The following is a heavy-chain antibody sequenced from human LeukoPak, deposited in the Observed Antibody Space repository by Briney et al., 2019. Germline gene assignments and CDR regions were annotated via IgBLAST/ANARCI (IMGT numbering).Heavy chain of an antibody. CDR2: INHSGST. CDR1: GGSFSGYY. J-gene: IGHJ6*02. CDR3: ARGLRPRDYYYYGLDV. V-gene: IGHV4-34*01. D-gene: IGHD5/OR15-5a*01. Sequence: SETLSLTCAVYGGSFSGYYWSWIRQPPGKGLEWIGEINHSGSTNYNPSLKSRVTISVDTSKNQFSLKLSSVTAADTAMYFCARGLRPRDYYYYGLDVWGPGTTVTVSS.